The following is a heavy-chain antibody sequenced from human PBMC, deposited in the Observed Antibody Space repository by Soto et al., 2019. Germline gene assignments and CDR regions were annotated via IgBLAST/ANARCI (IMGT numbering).Heavy chain of an antibody. J-gene: IGHJ4*02. Sequence: GGSLGLSCAASGFSFVNYAMNWVRQAPGKGLEWVSGLSGSGTSTYHADSVKGRFTISRDNSRDTLFLQMNSLTADDTAVYYCAKATTNGGWFNPFDSWGQGALVTVSS. V-gene: IGHV3-23*01. D-gene: IGHD6-19*01. CDR3: AKATTNGGWFNPFDS. CDR1: GFSFVNYA. CDR2: LSGSGTST.